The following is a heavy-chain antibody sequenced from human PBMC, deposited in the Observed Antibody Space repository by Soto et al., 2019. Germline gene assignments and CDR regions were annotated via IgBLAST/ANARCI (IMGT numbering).Heavy chain of an antibody. V-gene: IGHV3-30*18. J-gene: IGHJ4*02. Sequence: PGVSLRLSFAACGLTFSSSGMHWVCQAPGKGLEWVAVISYDGSNKYYADSVKGRFTISRDNSKNTLYLQMNSLRAEDTAVYYCAKEWVYDSSGWSFDYWGQGTLVTVSS. CDR3: AKEWVYDSSGWSFDY. CDR1: GLTFSSSG. CDR2: ISYDGSNK. D-gene: IGHD3-22*01.